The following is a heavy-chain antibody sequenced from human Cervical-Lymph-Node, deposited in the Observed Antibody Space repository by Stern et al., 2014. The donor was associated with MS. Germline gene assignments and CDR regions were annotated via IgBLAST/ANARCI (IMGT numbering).Heavy chain of an antibody. V-gene: IGHV2-5*02. D-gene: IGHD3-3*02. Sequence: QITLKESGPTLVRPTQTLTLTCTFSGFSFSTSGVSVGWIRQTPDKALEWLALIYWDYDKRYSPTLKNRLTITKDASKNQVVLTLTNVDPVDTGTYFCAHGDHSISSGYFDLWGPGALVIVSS. CDR2: IYWDYDK. J-gene: IGHJ2*01. CDR1: GFSFSTSGVS. CDR3: AHGDHSISSGYFDL.